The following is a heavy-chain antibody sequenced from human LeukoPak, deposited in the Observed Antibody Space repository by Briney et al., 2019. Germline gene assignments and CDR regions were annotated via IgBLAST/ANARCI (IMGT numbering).Heavy chain of an antibody. Sequence: SVKVSCKASGGTFSSYAISWVRQAPGQGLEWMGGIIPIFGTANYAQKFQGRVTINADESTSTAYMELSSLRSEDTAVYYCARVAASRSSSPWFDPWGQGTLVTVSS. J-gene: IGHJ5*02. CDR1: GGTFSSYA. CDR2: IIPIFGTA. D-gene: IGHD6-6*01. V-gene: IGHV1-69*13. CDR3: ARVAASRSSSPWFDP.